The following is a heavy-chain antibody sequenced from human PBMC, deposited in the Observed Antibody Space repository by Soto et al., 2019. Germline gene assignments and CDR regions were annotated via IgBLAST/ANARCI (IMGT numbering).Heavy chain of an antibody. Sequence: QVQLVQSGAEVKKPGASVKVSCKASGYTFANMHWVRQAPGQRLEWMGWINAGNGDTKYSQKFQGRGTITRDTAANTAYMELYSLRSEDTAVYYCASDSGYAGYWGQGTLVTISS. CDR2: INAGNGDT. D-gene: IGHD5-12*01. J-gene: IGHJ4*02. CDR1: GYTFAN. V-gene: IGHV1-3*01. CDR3: ASDSGYAGY.